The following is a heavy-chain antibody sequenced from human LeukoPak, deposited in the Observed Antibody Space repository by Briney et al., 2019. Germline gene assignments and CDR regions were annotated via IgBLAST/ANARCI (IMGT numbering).Heavy chain of an antibody. CDR2: IIPIFGTA. Sequence: SVKVSCKASGGTFSSYAISWVRQAPGQGLEWMGGIIPIFGTANYAQKFQGRVMITADESTSTAYMELSSLRSDDTAVYYCATMGYDYVWGSYRRFLNVWGQGTLVTVSS. CDR3: ATMGYDYVWGSYRRFLNV. CDR1: GGTFSSYA. V-gene: IGHV1-69*13. D-gene: IGHD3-16*02. J-gene: IGHJ4*02.